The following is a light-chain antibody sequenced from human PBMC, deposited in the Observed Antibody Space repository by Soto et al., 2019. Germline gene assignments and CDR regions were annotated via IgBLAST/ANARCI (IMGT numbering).Light chain of an antibody. CDR1: QSVGNN. CDR3: QQYGSSPPFLT. V-gene: IGKV3-20*01. CDR2: EAS. J-gene: IGKJ4*01. Sequence: EIVLTQSPATLSLSPGERATLSCRASQSVGNNLAWYQQKPGQAPGLLIYEASTRATGIPARFSGSGSGTDFTLTISRLEPEDFAVYYCQQYGSSPPFLTFGGGTKVEIK.